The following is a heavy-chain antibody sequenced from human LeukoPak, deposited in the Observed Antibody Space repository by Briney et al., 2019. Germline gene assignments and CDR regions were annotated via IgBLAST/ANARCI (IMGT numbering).Heavy chain of an antibody. CDR2: ISAYNGNT. J-gene: IGHJ3*02. CDR3: ARDQWVYYDGKDAFHI. CDR1: GYTFTICG. V-gene: IGHV1-18*01. D-gene: IGHD3-22*01. Sequence: ASVKVSCKASGYTFTICGISWVRQAPGQGLEWMGWISAYNGNTNYAQKLQGRVTMTTDTSTSTAYMELRSLRSDDTAVYYCARDQWVYYDGKDAFHIWGQGTMVTVSS.